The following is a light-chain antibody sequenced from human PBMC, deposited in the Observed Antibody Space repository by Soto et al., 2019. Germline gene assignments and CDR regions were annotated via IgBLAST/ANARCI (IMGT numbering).Light chain of an antibody. Sequence: EIVLTQSPGTLSLSPGERATLSSRASESVSSSYLAWYQQKPGQAPRLLIYGASSRATGIPDRFSGSGSGTDFTLTISRLEPEDFAVYYCQQYDSSPYTFGQGTKLEI. CDR2: GAS. CDR1: ESVSSSY. J-gene: IGKJ2*01. V-gene: IGKV3-20*01. CDR3: QQYDSSPYT.